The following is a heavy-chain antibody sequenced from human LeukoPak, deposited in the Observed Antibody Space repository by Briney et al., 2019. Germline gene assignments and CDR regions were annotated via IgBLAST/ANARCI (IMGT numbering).Heavy chain of an antibody. D-gene: IGHD3-10*01. CDR1: GFTFSSYG. CDR3: AKDLLYYYGSGSSFDY. CDR2: ISYDGSNK. V-gene: IGHV3-30*18. Sequence: GGSLRLSCAASGFTFSSYGMHWVRQAPGKGLEWVAVISYDGSNKYYADSVKGRFTISRDNSKNTLYLQMNSLRAGDTAVYYCAKDLLYYYGSGSSFDYWGQGTLVTVSS. J-gene: IGHJ4*02.